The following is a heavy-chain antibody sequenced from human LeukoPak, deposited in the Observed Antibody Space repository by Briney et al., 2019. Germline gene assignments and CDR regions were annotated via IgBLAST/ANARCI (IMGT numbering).Heavy chain of an antibody. CDR3: ARGLSAIVH. D-gene: IGHD2-21*02. Sequence: SETLSLTCAVYGGSFSGYYWSWIRQPPGKGLEWIGEINHSGSTNYNPSLKSRVTISVDTSKNQLSLKLSSVTAADTAVYYCARGLSAIVHWGQGTLVTVSS. CDR2: INHSGST. J-gene: IGHJ4*02. CDR1: GGSFSGYY. V-gene: IGHV4-34*01.